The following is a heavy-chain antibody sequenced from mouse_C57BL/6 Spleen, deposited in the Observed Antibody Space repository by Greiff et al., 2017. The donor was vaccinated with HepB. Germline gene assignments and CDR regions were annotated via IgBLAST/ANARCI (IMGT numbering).Heavy chain of an antibody. D-gene: IGHD1-1*01. CDR1: GYAFSSYW. Sequence: QVHVKQSGAELVKPGASVKISCKASGYAFSSYWMNWVKQRPGKGLEWIGQIYPGDGDTNYNGKFKGKATLTADKSSSTAYMQLSSLTSEDSAVYFCAREEKVARYFDVWGTGTTVTVSS. CDR3: AREEKVARYFDV. CDR2: IYPGDGDT. V-gene: IGHV1-80*01. J-gene: IGHJ1*03.